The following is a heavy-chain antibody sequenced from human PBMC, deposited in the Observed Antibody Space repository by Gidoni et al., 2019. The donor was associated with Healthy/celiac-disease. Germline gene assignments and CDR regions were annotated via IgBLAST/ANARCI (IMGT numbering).Heavy chain of an antibody. CDR1: GFTISNTW. V-gene: IGHV3-15*07. Sequence: EVQLVESGGGLVKHGGSLRLSCAASGFTISNTWMNWVRQPTGKGLGWVDRIKSKTDGGTTDYAAPVKGRFTISRDDSKNTLYLQMNSLKTEDTAVYWCSGGARYYYGMDVWGQGTTVTVSS. CDR2: IKSKTDGGTT. CDR3: SGGARYYYGMDV. D-gene: IGHD1-26*01. J-gene: IGHJ6*02.